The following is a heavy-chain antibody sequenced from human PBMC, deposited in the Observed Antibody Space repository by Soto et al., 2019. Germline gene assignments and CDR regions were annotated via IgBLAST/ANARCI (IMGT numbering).Heavy chain of an antibody. V-gene: IGHV4-59*01. D-gene: IGHD2-8*02. Sequence: SETLSLTCTVSGGSISNFYWSWIRQPPGKGLEWIGYISYSGNTNYNPSLKSRVSISVDTSKNQLSLNLTSVTAADTAVYYCARAPLVLSRSYFDSWGQGTPVTVSS. CDR3: ARAPLVLSRSYFDS. CDR1: GGSISNFY. J-gene: IGHJ4*02. CDR2: ISYSGNT.